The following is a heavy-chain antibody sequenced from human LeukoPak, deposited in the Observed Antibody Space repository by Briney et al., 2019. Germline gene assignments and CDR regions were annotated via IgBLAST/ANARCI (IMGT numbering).Heavy chain of an antibody. J-gene: IGHJ5*02. V-gene: IGHV4-30-2*01. D-gene: IGHD1-26*01. CDR1: GGFINSGGYS. CDR2: IYHSGNT. Sequence: SETLSLTCAVSGGFINSGGYSWSWIRQPPGKGLEWIGYIYHSGNTYYNPSLKSRVTISVDRSKNQFSLKLRSVTAADTAVYYCARGFPTSRWFDPWGQGTLVTVSS. CDR3: ARGFPTSRWFDP.